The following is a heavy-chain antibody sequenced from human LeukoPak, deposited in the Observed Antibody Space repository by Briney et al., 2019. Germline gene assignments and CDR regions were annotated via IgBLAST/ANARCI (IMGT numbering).Heavy chain of an antibody. CDR2: MYHSGST. CDR1: GYSISSAYY. Sequence: SETLSLTCSVSGYSISSAYYWGWIRQPPGKGLEWIGTMYHSGSTNYNPSLKSRVTISVDTSKNQFSLKLSSVTAADTAVYYCARRRAAAYGTYYYYMDVWGKGTTVTISS. CDR3: ARRRAAAYGTYYYYMDV. V-gene: IGHV4-38-2*02. D-gene: IGHD6-13*01. J-gene: IGHJ6*03.